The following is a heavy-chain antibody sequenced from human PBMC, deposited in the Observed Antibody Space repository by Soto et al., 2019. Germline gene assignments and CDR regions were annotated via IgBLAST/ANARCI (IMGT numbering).Heavy chain of an antibody. CDR1: GFTFSSYA. J-gene: IGHJ5*01. Sequence: EVQLLESGGVLVQPGGSLRLSCEASGFTFSSYAMSWVRQAPGKGLEWVSGISGSGGSTNYADSVNGRFTISRDNCKNTLYLQMNSLRVEDTGVDYCARDAGQWLGFGEFDSLGQGPLVSVSS. V-gene: IGHV3-23*01. D-gene: IGHD6-19*01. CDR3: ARDAGQWLGFGEFDS. CDR2: ISGSGGST.